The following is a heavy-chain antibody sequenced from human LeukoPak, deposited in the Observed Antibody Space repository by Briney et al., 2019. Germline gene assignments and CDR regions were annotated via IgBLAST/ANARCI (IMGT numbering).Heavy chain of an antibody. CDR3: ARHIGGGIEDMDV. J-gene: IGHJ6*03. CDR1: GGSIGTYY. V-gene: IGHV4-59*08. CDR2: IYVTGN. D-gene: IGHD3-16*02. Sequence: PSETLSLTCTVSGGSIGTYYWSWVRQSPGKGLEWIGYIYVTGNRYNPSLQSRVTISVDTSSNQFFLKMSSVTAADTAVYYCARHIGGGIEDMDVWGKGTKVTVSS.